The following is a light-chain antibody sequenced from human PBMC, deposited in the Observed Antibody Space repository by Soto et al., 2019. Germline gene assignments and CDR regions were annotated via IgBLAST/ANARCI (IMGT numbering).Light chain of an antibody. CDR2: GAS. CDR3: QQYGISPRT. CDR1: QSVSSSY. V-gene: IGKV3-20*01. Sequence: LMQSRGTMCDFPGDSGPLSCGASQSVSSSYLAWYQQKPGQAPRLLIYGASARATGIPDRFSGSGSGTDYTLTISRLEPEDFAVYYCQQYGISPRTFGQGTKVDIK. J-gene: IGKJ1*01.